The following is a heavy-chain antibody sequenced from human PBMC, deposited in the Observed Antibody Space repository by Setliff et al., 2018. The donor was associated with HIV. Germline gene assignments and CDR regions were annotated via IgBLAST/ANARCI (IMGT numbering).Heavy chain of an antibody. V-gene: IGHV4-4*07. J-gene: IGHJ4*02. Sequence: SETLSLTCTVSDSGTYYWSWIRQPAGKGLEWIGRVSSRGDTNYNPSLKSRVTMSVDTSKNQFSLKLTSVTASDTAVYYCARDLVMVRGSTRFWSGAGDYWGQGTLVTVSS. CDR3: ARDLVMVRGSTRFWSGAGDY. CDR1: DSGTYY. D-gene: IGHD3-10*01. CDR2: VSSRGDT.